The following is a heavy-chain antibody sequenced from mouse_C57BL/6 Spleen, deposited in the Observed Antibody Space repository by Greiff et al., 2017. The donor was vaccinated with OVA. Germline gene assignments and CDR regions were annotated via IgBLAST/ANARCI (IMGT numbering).Heavy chain of an antibody. V-gene: IGHV1-80*01. Sequence: QVQLQQSGAELVKPGASVKISCKASGYAFSSYWMNWVKQRPGKGLEWIGQIYPGDGDTNYNGKFKGKATLTADKSSSTAYMQLSSLASEDSAVYLCAGYYYGSSPWVAYWGKGTLVTVSA. CDR2: IYPGDGDT. CDR1: GYAFSSYW. CDR3: AGYYYGSSPWVAY. J-gene: IGHJ3*01. D-gene: IGHD1-1*01.